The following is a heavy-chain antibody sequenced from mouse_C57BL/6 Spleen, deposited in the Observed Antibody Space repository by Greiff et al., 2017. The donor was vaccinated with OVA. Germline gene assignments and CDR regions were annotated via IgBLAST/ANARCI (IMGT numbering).Heavy chain of an antibody. CDR3: ARRDSFDY. CDR2: IDPSDSYT. Sequence: QVQLQQPGAELVKPGASVKLSCKASGYTFTSYRMQWVKQRPGQGLEWIGEIDPSDSYTNYNQKFKGKATLTVDTSSSTAYMQRSSLTSEDSAVYYCARRDSFDYWGQGTTLTVSS. J-gene: IGHJ2*01. CDR1: GYTFTSYR. V-gene: IGHV1-50*01.